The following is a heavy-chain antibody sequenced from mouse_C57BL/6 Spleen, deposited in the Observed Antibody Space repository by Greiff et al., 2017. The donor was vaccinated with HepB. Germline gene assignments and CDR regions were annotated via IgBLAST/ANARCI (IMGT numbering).Heavy chain of an antibody. CDR3: ARAHATNYYGY. J-gene: IGHJ2*01. CDR1: GFTFSSYA. Sequence: EVKLMESGGGLVKPGGSLKLSCAASGFTFSSYAMSWVRQTPEKRLEWVATISDGGSDTYYPDNVKGRFTISRDNAKNNLYLQMSHLKSEDTAMYYYARAHATNYYGYWGQGTTLTVAS. CDR2: ISDGGSDT. D-gene: IGHD3-2*02. V-gene: IGHV5-4*03.